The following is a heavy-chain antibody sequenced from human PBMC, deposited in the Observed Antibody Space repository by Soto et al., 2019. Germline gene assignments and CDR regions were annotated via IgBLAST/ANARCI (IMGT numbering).Heavy chain of an antibody. CDR1: GFTFSSYA. D-gene: IGHD5-12*01. J-gene: IGHJ4*02. Sequence: GGSLRLSCAASGFTFSSYAMHWVRQAPGKGLEWVAVISYDGSNKYYADSVKGRFTISRDNSKNTLYLQMNSLRAEDTAVYYCARSRYSGYDSSPCYFDYWGQGTLVTVSS. CDR3: ARSRYSGYDSSPCYFDY. CDR2: ISYDGSNK. V-gene: IGHV3-30-3*01.